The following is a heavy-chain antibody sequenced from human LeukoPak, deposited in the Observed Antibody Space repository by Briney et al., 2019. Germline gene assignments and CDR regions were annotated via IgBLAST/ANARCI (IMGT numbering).Heavy chain of an antibody. CDR1: GFTFSSHG. Sequence: GGSLRLSCAASGFTFSSHGMNWVRQAPGKGLEWVSGISPSGGITYYTDSVKGRFTISRDNSKNTLYLQMNSLRAEDTAVYYCAKDRTSRYSSGWYERVYFDYWGQGTLVTVSS. J-gene: IGHJ4*02. V-gene: IGHV3-23*01. CDR2: ISPSGGIT. CDR3: AKDRTSRYSSGWYERVYFDY. D-gene: IGHD6-19*01.